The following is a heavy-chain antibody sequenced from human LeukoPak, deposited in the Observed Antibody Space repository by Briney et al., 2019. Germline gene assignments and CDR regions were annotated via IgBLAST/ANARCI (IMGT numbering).Heavy chain of an antibody. CDR3: AKDCYDSSGYCQHFDY. CDR1: GFTFDDYG. CDR2: ISSSSSTI. V-gene: IGHV3-48*01. Sequence: GGSLRLSCAASGFTFDDYGMSWVRQAPGKGLEWVSYISSSSSTIYYADSVKGRFTISRDNAKNSLYLQMNSLRAEDTAVYYCAKDCYDSSGYCQHFDYWGQGTLVTVSS. D-gene: IGHD3-22*01. J-gene: IGHJ4*02.